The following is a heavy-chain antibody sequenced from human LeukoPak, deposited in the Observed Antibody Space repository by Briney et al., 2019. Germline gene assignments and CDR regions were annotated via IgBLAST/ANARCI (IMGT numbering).Heavy chain of an antibody. CDR3: ARNYYYDSSGRTSWFDP. Sequence: GGSLRLSCAASGFTFSTYAMHWVRQAPGKGLEWVALIWYDGSNKYYADSVKGRFTISRDNAKNSLYLQMNSLRAEDTAVYYCARNYYYDSSGRTSWFDPWGQGTLVTVSS. CDR2: IWYDGSNK. J-gene: IGHJ5*02. D-gene: IGHD3-22*01. CDR1: GFTFSTYA. V-gene: IGHV3-33*01.